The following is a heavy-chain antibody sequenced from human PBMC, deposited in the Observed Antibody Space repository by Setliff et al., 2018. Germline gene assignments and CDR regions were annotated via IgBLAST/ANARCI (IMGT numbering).Heavy chain of an antibody. V-gene: IGHV4-61*09. D-gene: IGHD3-10*01. CDR3: ARESATLGEFPLYYFDY. CDR2: FYSSGAT. Sequence: SETLSLTCTVSGGSINSGGFYWSWLRQPAGKRLEWIGHFYSSGATDYNLSLKSRVTISLDTSKNQFSLKLTSVTAADTAVYFCARESATLGEFPLYYFDYWGQGIPGTVPQ. J-gene: IGHJ4*02. CDR1: GGSINSGGFY.